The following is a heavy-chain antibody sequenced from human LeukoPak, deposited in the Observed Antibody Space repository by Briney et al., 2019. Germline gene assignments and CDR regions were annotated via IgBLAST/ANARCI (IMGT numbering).Heavy chain of an antibody. CDR2: IYYSGST. CDR3: ARDGDDYGPSGAFDI. D-gene: IGHD4-17*01. V-gene: IGHV4-59*12. CDR1: GGSISSYY. Sequence: KPSETLSLTCTVSGGSISSYYWSWIRQPPGKGLEWIGYIYYSGSTNYNPSLKSRVTISVDTSKNQFSLKLSSVTAADTAVYYCARDGDDYGPSGAFDIWGQGTMVTVSS. J-gene: IGHJ3*02.